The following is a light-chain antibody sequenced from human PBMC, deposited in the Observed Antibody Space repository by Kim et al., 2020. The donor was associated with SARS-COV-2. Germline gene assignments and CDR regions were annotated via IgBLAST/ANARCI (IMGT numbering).Light chain of an antibody. CDR2: QDS. CDR1: KLGDKY. Sequence: SLSPVQTARITCSGDKLGDKYASWYQQKPGQSPVLVIYQDSKRPSGIPERFSGSNSGNTATLTISGTQAMDEADYYCQAWDSSNWVFGGGTQLTVL. CDR3: QAWDSSNWV. J-gene: IGLJ3*02. V-gene: IGLV3-1*01.